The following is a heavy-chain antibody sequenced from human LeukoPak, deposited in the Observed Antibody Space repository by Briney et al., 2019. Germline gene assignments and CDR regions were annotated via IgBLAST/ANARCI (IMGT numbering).Heavy chain of an antibody. D-gene: IGHD4-23*01. J-gene: IGHJ3*01. CDR2: IDVGRGKT. CDR3: AAEGRPTVVTFRKGAVDL. Sequence: SVKDSCKASVFTYTGSAVQGVRPAGGQRLEGIGGIDVGRGKTELPHKFQERVTITRDMSTSTVYMELSSLRSEDTAVYYCAAEGRPTVVTFRKGAVDLWGQGTMVTVSS. V-gene: IGHV1-58*01. CDR1: VFTYTGSA.